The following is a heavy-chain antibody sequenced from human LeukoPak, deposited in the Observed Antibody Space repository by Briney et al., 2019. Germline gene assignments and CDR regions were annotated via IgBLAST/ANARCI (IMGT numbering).Heavy chain of an antibody. V-gene: IGHV4-59*08. J-gene: IGHJ5*02. CDR1: GGSFTGHY. CDR2: VYSSGTT. Sequence: SETLSLTCAVSGGSFTGHYWSWIRQPPGKALEWIGYVYSSGTTTYNPSLESRVTISLDTSGKQVSLILTSVTAADTAVYCARHGKHLISYRNVRDRGSFDPWGPGILVTVSP. D-gene: IGHD3-16*02. CDR3: ARHGKHLISYRNVRDRGSFDP.